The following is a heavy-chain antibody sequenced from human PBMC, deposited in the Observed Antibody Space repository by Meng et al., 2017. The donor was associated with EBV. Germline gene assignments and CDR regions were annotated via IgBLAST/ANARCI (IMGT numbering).Heavy chain of an antibody. Sequence: QLQLQESGPGLVKPLVXLSVSRPVSGGSISSSSYYWGWIRQPPGKGLEWIGSIYYSGSTYYNPSLKSRVTISVDTSKNQFSLKLSSVTAADTAVYYCARSSPVRFGELSNWGQGTQVTVSS. CDR3: ARSSPVRFGELSN. J-gene: IGHJ4*02. D-gene: IGHD3-10*01. CDR2: IYYSGST. V-gene: IGHV4-39*07. CDR1: GGSISSSSYY.